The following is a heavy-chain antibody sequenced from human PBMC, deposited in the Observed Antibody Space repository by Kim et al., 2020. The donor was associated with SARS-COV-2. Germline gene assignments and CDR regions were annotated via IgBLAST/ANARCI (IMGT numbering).Heavy chain of an antibody. V-gene: IGHV3-53*01. Sequence: GGSLRLSCAASGFTVSSNYMSWVRQAPGKGLEWVSVIYSGGSTYYADSVKGRFTISRDNSKNTLYLQMNSLRAEDTAVYYCARVGGSGSYGAFDIWGQGTMVTVSS. CDR2: IYSGGST. CDR3: ARVGGSGSYGAFDI. J-gene: IGHJ3*02. CDR1: GFTVSSNY. D-gene: IGHD3-10*01.